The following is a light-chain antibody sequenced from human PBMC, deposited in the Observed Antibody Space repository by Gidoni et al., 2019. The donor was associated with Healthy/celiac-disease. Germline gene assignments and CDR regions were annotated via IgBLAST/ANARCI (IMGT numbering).Light chain of an antibody. Sequence: QSALTQPDSVSGSPGQSITISCTGTSSDVGGYNYVSWYQQHPGKAPKLMIYDVSNRPSGISTRFSGSKSGNTASLTISGLQAEDEADYYCSSYTRSSTVVFGGGTKLTVL. V-gene: IGLV2-14*03. CDR3: SSYTRSSTVV. J-gene: IGLJ2*01. CDR2: DVS. CDR1: SSDVGGYNY.